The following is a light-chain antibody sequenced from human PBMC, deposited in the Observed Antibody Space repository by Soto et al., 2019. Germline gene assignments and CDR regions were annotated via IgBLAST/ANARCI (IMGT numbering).Light chain of an antibody. J-gene: IGLJ2*01. CDR1: SGSIGNNY. Sequence: NFMLTQPHSVSEAPGKTVTISCTRSSGSIGNNYVQCYQQRPGSYPITVIYEDNQRPSGVPDPFSGSIDSYSNSATLTLTGLKTEDDADSPCQSSDNSEVVFGGGTKLTFL. CDR3: QSSDNSEVV. V-gene: IGLV6-57*01. CDR2: EDN.